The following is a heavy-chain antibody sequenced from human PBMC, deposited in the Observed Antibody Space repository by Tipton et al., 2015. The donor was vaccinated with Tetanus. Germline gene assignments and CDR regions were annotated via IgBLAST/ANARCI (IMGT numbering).Heavy chain of an antibody. D-gene: IGHD5-12*01. Sequence: TLSLTCTVSGGSVNSGTYYWSWIRQPPGKGLEWIGCIYYSGSTYYNPSLKSRVTISVDTSKNQFSLKLSSVTAADTAVYYCARTQWLVFFDYWGQGTLVTVSS. J-gene: IGHJ4*02. CDR2: IYYSGST. CDR3: ARTQWLVFFDY. V-gene: IGHV4-39*01. CDR1: GGSVNSGTYY.